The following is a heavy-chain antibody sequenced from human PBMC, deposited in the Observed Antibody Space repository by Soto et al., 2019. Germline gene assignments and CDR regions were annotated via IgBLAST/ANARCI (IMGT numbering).Heavy chain of an antibody. D-gene: IGHD1-7*01. CDR3: ARRLPPNNWNYDYDWFDP. CDR2: IYYSGST. V-gene: IGHV4-39*01. Sequence: SETLSLTCTVSGGSISSSSYYWGWIRQPPGKGLEWIGSIYYSGSTYYNPSLKSRVTISVDTSKNQFSLKLSSVTAADTAVYYCARRLPPNNWNYDYDWFDPWGQGTLVTVSS. CDR1: GGSISSSSYY. J-gene: IGHJ5*02.